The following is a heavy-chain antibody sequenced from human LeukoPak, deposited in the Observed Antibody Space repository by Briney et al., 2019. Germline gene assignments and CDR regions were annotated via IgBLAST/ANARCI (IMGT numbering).Heavy chain of an antibody. V-gene: IGHV3-30*02. CDR3: AKVGGLLNYFDY. J-gene: IGHJ4*02. Sequence: PGGSLRLSCAGSGFSFSSYGMHWVRQAPGKGLEWMAFIRSDGSNKYYADSVKGRFTISRDNSKNTLYLQMNSLRAEDTAVYYCAKVGGLLNYFDYWGQGTLVTVSS. CDR2: IRSDGSNK. D-gene: IGHD2-15*01. CDR1: GFSFSSYG.